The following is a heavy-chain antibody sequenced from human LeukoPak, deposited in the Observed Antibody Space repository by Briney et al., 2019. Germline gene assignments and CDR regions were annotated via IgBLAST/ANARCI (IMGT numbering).Heavy chain of an antibody. J-gene: IGHJ3*02. CDR2: INWNSGSI. Sequence: GGSLRLSCAASGFTFDDYAMHWVRQAPGKGLEWVSGINWNSGSIDYAGSVKGRFTISRDNAKNSLYLQMNSLRAEDTAVYYCASGENYDSSGYSAFDIWGQGTMVTVSS. CDR3: ASGENYDSSGYSAFDI. CDR1: GFTFDDYA. V-gene: IGHV3-9*01. D-gene: IGHD3-22*01.